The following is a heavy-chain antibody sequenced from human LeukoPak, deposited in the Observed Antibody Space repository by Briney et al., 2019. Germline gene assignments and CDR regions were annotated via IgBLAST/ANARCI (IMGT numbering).Heavy chain of an antibody. CDR2: ISATGGTT. J-gene: IGHJ4*02. CDR1: GFTFSSYS. D-gene: IGHD3-10*01. Sequence: GGSLRLSCAASGFTFSSYSMNWVRQAPGKGLEWVSDISATGGTTHYADSVKGRFTVSRDNSKNTLYLQVHSLRVEDTAVYYCAKVRFYGSGSYDYWGQGTLVTVSS. CDR3: AKVRFYGSGSYDY. V-gene: IGHV3-23*01.